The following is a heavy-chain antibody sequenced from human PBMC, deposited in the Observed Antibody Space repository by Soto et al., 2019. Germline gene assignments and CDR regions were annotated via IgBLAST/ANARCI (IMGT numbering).Heavy chain of an antibody. D-gene: IGHD3-22*01. V-gene: IGHV1-18*04. CDR1: GYTFTSYG. CDR3: ARWGYYFDSSGFYHDAFDI. Sequence: VQLVQSGAEVKKPGASVKVSCKASGYTFTSYGISWVRQAPGQGLEWMGWISAYNGNTNYAQNLQGRVTMTTDTSTSTAYMELRSLRSDDTAIYYCARWGYYFDSSGFYHDAFDIWGQGTMVTVSS. CDR2: ISAYNGNT. J-gene: IGHJ3*02.